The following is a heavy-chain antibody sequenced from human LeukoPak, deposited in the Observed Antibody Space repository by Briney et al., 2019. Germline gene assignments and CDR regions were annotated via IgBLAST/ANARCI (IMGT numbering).Heavy chain of an antibody. CDR2: IWYDASNK. V-gene: IGHV3-33*01. J-gene: IGHJ5*02. CDR3: VRGVGVSRFNYFDP. Sequence: GGTLTLSCAASGFTFSSFGMHWVRQAPGKGLEWVAVIWYDASNKYYADSVKGRFTISRDNSKNTLFLQMNCLRHDETAVYYCVRGVGVSRFNYFDPWGQGTLVIVSS. CDR1: GFTFSSFG. D-gene: IGHD6-13*01.